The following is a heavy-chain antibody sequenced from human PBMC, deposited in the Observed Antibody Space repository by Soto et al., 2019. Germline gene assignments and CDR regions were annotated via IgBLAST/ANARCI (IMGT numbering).Heavy chain of an antibody. CDR2: VNPSGGHT. D-gene: IGHD2-21*02. CDR1: GDTFTDYY. Sequence: QVQLMQSGAEVKKPGASVKVSCKASGDTFTDYYIHWVRQAPGQGLEWMGTVNPSGGHTTYAQHFLGRVTMTRETPTSTLYMELTSLTSDDTAIYYCARGGHVVVVTAAFDYWGQGTLVTVSS. J-gene: IGHJ4*02. CDR3: ARGGHVVVVTAAFDY. V-gene: IGHV1-46*01.